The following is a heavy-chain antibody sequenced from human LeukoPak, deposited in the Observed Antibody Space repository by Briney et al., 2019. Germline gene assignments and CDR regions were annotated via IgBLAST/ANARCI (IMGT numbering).Heavy chain of an antibody. CDR2: IYTSGST. Sequence: PSQTLSLTCTVSSDSINSGNYYWSWIRQPAGKGLEWIGRIYTSGSTNYNPSLKSRVTISVDTSKNQFSLKLSSVTAADTAVYYCARDRAAAGTLPESNWFDPWGQGTLVTVSS. CDR1: SDSINSGNYY. D-gene: IGHD6-13*01. J-gene: IGHJ5*02. CDR3: ARDRAAAGTLPESNWFDP. V-gene: IGHV4-61*02.